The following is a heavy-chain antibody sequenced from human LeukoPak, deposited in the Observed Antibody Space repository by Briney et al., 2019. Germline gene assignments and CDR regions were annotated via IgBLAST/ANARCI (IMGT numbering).Heavy chain of an antibody. V-gene: IGHV3-7*01. CDR3: ARVPVCVIWDSSGQKAIEI. Sequence: PAGSLRLSCAASGFTFSSYWMHWVRQAPGKGLEWVGNIKQDGSEKYYVDSVKGRFTISRDNAKSSRYLQMNSLRAEDRAVYTCARVPVCVIWDSSGQKAIEIPGARTTVTVSS. J-gene: IGHJ3*02. D-gene: IGHD3-22*01. CDR1: GFTFSSYW. CDR2: IKQDGSEK.